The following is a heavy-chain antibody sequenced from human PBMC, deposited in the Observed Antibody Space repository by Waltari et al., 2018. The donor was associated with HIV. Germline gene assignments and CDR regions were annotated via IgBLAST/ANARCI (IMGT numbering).Heavy chain of an antibody. CDR1: GYTFTGYY. D-gene: IGHD6-19*01. CDR3: ARDWKSSGWYMWSWGY. Sequence: QVQLVQSGAEVKKPGASVKVSCKASGYTFTGYYIHWVRQAPGQGLEWMGRSTPNSGGTNYAQKFQGRVTMTRDTSISTAYMDLSSLRSDDTAVYYCARDWKSSGWYMWSWGYWGQGTLVTVSS. CDR2: STPNSGGT. V-gene: IGHV1-2*06. J-gene: IGHJ4*02.